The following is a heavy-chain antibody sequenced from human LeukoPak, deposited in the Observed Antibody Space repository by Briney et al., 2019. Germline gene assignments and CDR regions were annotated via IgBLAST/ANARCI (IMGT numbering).Heavy chain of an antibody. CDR3: ATEWRDGVATFSDAFDI. Sequence: ASVKVSCKVSGYTLTELSMHWVRQAPGKGLEWMGGFDPEDGETIYAQKFQGRVTMTEDTSTDTAYMELSSLRSEDTAVYYCATEWRDGVATFSDAFDIWGQGTMVAVSS. D-gene: IGHD5-12*01. CDR2: FDPEDGET. CDR1: GYTLTELS. V-gene: IGHV1-24*01. J-gene: IGHJ3*02.